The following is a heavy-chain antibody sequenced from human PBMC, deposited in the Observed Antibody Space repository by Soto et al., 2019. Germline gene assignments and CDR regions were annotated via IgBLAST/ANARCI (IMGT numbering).Heavy chain of an antibody. V-gene: IGHV3-53*01. CDR3: AREEWGSSGWFGAFDI. J-gene: IGHJ3*02. D-gene: IGHD6-19*01. Sequence: PGGSLRLSCAASGFTVSSNYMIWVRQAPGKGLEWVSVIYSGGSTYYADSVKGRFTISRDNSKNTLYLQMNSLRAEDTAVYYCAREEWGSSGWFGAFDIWGQGTMVTVSS. CDR2: IYSGGST. CDR1: GFTVSSNY.